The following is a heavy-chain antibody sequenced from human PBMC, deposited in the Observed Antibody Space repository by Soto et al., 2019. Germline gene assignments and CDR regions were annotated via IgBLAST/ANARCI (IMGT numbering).Heavy chain of an antibody. CDR1: GGSISSYY. J-gene: IGHJ6*02. V-gene: IGHV4-4*07. CDR3: ARDGFDFYGDDYYYYGMDV. Sequence: PSETLSLTCTVSGGSISSYYWSWIRQPAGKGLEWIGRIYTSGSTNYNPSLKSRVTMSVDTSKNQFSLKLSSVTAADTAVYYCARDGFDFYGDDYYYYGMDVWGQGTTVTVSS. CDR2: IYTSGST. D-gene: IGHD4-17*01.